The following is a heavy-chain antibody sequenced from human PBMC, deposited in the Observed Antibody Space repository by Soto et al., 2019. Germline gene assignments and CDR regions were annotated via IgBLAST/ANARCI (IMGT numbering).Heavy chain of an antibody. V-gene: IGHV1-3*01. CDR2: INAGNGNT. Sequence: ASVKVSCKASGYTFTSYAMHWVRQAPGQRLEWMGWINAGNGNTKYSQKFQGRVTVTWDTSASTAYMELSSLRSEDTAVYYCGGSGAGSPPWFDIWGQGTLVTVS. J-gene: IGHJ3*02. D-gene: IGHD2-8*02. CDR3: GGSGAGSPPWFDI. CDR1: GYTFTSYA.